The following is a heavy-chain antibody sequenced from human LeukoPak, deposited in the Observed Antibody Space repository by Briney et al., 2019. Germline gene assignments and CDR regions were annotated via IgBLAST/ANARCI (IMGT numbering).Heavy chain of an antibody. V-gene: IGHV3-23*01. CDR2: ISGSGGST. CDR3: AKDRYYYDSSGYYYFDY. J-gene: IGHJ4*02. Sequence: GGSLRLSCAASGFTFSSYAMSWVRQAPGKGLEWVSAISGSGGSTYYADSVKGRFTISRDNSKNTLYLQMNSLRAEDTAVYYCAKDRYYYDSSGYYYFDYWGQGTLVTVSS. D-gene: IGHD3-22*01. CDR1: GFTFSSYA.